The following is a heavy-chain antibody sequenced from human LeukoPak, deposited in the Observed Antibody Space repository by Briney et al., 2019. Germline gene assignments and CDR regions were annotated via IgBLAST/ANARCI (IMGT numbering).Heavy chain of an antibody. J-gene: IGHJ6*03. V-gene: IGHV1-8*03. CDR3: ARGHPPSSQGVFYYYYYMDV. CDR1: GYTFTSYD. CDR2: MNPNSGNT. Sequence: GASVKVSCKASGYTFTSYDINWVRQATGQGLEWMGWMNPNSGNTGYAQKFQGRVTITRNTSISTAYMEMSRLRSEDTAVYYCARGHPPSSQGVFYYYYYMDVWGKGTTVTISS. D-gene: IGHD6-13*01.